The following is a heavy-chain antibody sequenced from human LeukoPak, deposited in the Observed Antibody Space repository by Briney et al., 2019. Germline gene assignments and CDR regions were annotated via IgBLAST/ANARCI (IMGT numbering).Heavy chain of an antibody. CDR3: ARGHDGGNFHFDY. J-gene: IGHJ4*02. D-gene: IGHD4-23*01. CDR1: GGSISSSSYY. V-gene: IGHV4-39*07. Sequence: SSETLSLTCTVSGGSISSSSYYWGWIRQPPGKGLEWIGSIYYSGSTYYNPSLKSRVTISVDTSKNQFSLKLSSVTAADTAVYYCARGHDGGNFHFDYWGQGTLVTVSS. CDR2: IYYSGST.